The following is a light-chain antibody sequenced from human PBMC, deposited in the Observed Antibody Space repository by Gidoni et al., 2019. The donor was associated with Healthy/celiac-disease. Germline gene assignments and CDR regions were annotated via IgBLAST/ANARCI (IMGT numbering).Light chain of an antibody. Sequence: EIVLTHSPATLSLSPGERATLSCRASQSVSSYLAWYQQKPGQAPRPLIYDASNRATGIPARFSGSGSGTDFTLNISSLEPEDFAVYYCQQRSNWPLTFGQGTKLEIK. CDR3: QQRSNWPLT. CDR2: DAS. J-gene: IGKJ2*01. V-gene: IGKV3-11*01. CDR1: QSVSSY.